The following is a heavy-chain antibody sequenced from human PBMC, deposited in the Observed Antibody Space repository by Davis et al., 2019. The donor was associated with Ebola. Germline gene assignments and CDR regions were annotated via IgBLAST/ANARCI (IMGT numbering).Heavy chain of an antibody. CDR3: AKTVGLDA. CDR2: ISYDGSNK. V-gene: IGHV3-30*18. Sequence: GESLKISCAASGFTFSSYAMHWVRQAPGKGLEWVAVISYDGSNKYYADSVKGRFTIFRDNSKNTLYLQMNSLRAEDTAVYFCAKTVGLDAWGRGTTVTVSS. J-gene: IGHJ6*04. CDR1: GFTFSSYA.